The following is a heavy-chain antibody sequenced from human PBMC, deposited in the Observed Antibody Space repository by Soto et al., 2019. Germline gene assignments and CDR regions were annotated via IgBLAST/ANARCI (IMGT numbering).Heavy chain of an antibody. Sequence: PGGSLRLSCAASRFTFNNYWMHWVRQAPGKGLVWVSRIKTDGSVTTYADSVKVRFTISRDNAKNTLYLQMNSLRDEVTAVYFCARDGAAVGIRYDYWGQGTLVTVSS. J-gene: IGHJ4*02. CDR3: ARDGAAVGIRYDY. D-gene: IGHD6-13*01. CDR1: RFTFNNYW. CDR2: IKTDGSVT. V-gene: IGHV3-74*01.